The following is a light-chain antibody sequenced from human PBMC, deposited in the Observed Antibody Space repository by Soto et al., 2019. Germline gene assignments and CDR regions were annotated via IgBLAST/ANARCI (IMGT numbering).Light chain of an antibody. V-gene: IGKV1-39*01. Sequence: DIQMTQSPSSLSASVGDRVTITCRASQSISSYLNWYQQKPGKAPKLLIYAASSWQSGVPSRFSGSGSGTDFTVTISSLQPEDFATYYCQQSYSFGQGTKLEIK. J-gene: IGKJ2*01. CDR3: QQSYS. CDR1: QSISSY. CDR2: AAS.